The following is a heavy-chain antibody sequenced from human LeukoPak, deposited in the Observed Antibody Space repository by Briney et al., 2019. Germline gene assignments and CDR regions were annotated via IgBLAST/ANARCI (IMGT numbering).Heavy chain of an antibody. V-gene: IGHV1-2*02. CDR2: INPNSGGT. CDR3: ARGDYDILTGSDYYYMDV. J-gene: IGHJ6*03. CDR1: GYTFTGYY. D-gene: IGHD3-9*01. Sequence: ASVKVSCKASGYTFTGYYMHWVRQAPGQGLEWMGWINPNSGGTNYAQKFQGRVTTTRDTSISTAYMELSRLRSDDTAVYYCARGDYDILTGSDYYYMDVWGKGTTVTVSS.